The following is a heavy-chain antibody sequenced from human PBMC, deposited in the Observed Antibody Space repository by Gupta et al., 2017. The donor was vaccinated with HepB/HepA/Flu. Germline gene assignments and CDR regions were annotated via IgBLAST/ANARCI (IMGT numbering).Heavy chain of an antibody. Sequence: VQLVQSGAEVKKPGASVKVSCKASGYSFTGQHIHWVRQAPGQGLEWMGWINPNSGGTNYAQKFQDWVTMSRDTSISTAYMELRSLKSDDTAIYYCARGGGIALEFDYWGQGTLVTVSS. J-gene: IGHJ4*02. CDR3: ARGGGIALEFDY. CDR2: INPNSGGT. V-gene: IGHV1-2*04. CDR1: GYSFTGQH. D-gene: IGHD6-13*01.